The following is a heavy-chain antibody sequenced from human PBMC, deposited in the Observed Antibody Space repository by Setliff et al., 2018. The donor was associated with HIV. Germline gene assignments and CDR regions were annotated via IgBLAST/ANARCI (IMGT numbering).Heavy chain of an antibody. D-gene: IGHD2-15*01. Sequence: GGSLRLSCAASGFIFSSYAMHWVRQAPGKGLEWVACVRYDESNKYHADSLKGRFTISRDDAENSLYLQMNSLGPEDTAVYYCAIGGFDYWGQGTLVTVSS. J-gene: IGHJ4*02. CDR1: GFIFSSYA. CDR2: VRYDESNK. CDR3: AIGGFDY. V-gene: IGHV3-30*02.